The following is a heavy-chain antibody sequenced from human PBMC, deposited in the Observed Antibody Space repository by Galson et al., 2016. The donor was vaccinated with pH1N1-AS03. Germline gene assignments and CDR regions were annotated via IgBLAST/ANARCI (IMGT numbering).Heavy chain of an antibody. CDR3: ARDPRGPCTSATWPTTYYFGMDV. J-gene: IGHJ6*02. V-gene: IGHV1-2*04. D-gene: IGHD2-2*01. CDR1: GYIFTGFY. Sequence: SVKVSCKASGYIFTGFYVHWVRQAPGQGLEWMGWINTDSGVTNYAQKFEAWVTMTRDTSVSTAYMELYGLKSDDTAVYYCARDPRGPCTSATWPTTYYFGMDVWGQGTTVIVSS. CDR2: INTDSGVT.